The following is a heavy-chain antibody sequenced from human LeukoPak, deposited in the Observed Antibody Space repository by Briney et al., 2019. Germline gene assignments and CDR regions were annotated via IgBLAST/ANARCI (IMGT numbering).Heavy chain of an antibody. V-gene: IGHV3-30-3*01. CDR2: ISYGGSNK. Sequence: PGRSLRLSCAASGFTFSSYAMHWVRQAPGKGLEWVAVISYGGSNKYYADSVKGRFTISGDNSKNTLYLQMNSLRAEDTAVYYCARDQRTYYYDSSGFPFNYWGQGTLVTVSS. CDR1: GFTFSSYA. D-gene: IGHD3-22*01. J-gene: IGHJ4*02. CDR3: ARDQRTYYYDSSGFPFNY.